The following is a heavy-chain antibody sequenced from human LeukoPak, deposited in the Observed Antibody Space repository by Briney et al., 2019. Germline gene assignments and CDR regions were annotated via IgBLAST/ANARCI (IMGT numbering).Heavy chain of an antibody. V-gene: IGHV3-48*03. D-gene: IGHD5-18*01. CDR3: ARVMDTAMGVFDY. CDR1: GFTFSSYE. Sequence: PGGSLRLSCAASGFTFSSYEMNWVRQATGKGLEWVSYFSSSGSTIYYADSVKGRFTISRDNAKNSLYLQMNSLRAEDTAVYYCARVMDTAMGVFDYWGQGTLVTVSS. CDR2: FSSSGSTI. J-gene: IGHJ4*02.